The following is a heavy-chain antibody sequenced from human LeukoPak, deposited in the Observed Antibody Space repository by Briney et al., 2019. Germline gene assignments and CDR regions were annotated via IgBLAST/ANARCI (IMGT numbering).Heavy chain of an antibody. V-gene: IGHV4-39*07. CDR3: AGEPPDDYGDYGRDY. Sequence: SETLSLTCTVSGGSISSSNSYWGWIRQPPGKGLEWIGSIYYSGSTYYNPSLKSRVTISVDTSKNQFSLKLSSVTAADTAVYYCAGEPPDDYGDYGRDYWGQGTLVTVSS. CDR2: IYYSGST. D-gene: IGHD4-17*01. J-gene: IGHJ4*02. CDR1: GGSISSSNSY.